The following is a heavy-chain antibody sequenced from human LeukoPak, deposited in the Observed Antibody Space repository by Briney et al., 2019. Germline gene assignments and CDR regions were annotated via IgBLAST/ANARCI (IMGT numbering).Heavy chain of an antibody. J-gene: IGHJ5*02. V-gene: IGHV3-11*05. CDR1: GFTFSDYY. CDR2: ISSSSTCT. D-gene: IGHD1-26*01. CDR3: ARDRGSSCRERSGWFDP. Sequence: GGSLRLSCAASGFTFSDYYMSWIRQAPGKGLEWVSYISSSSTCTNSADSVKGRFTISRDNAKNSLYLQMNSLRAEDTAVYYCARDRGSSCRERSGWFDPWGQGTLVTVSS.